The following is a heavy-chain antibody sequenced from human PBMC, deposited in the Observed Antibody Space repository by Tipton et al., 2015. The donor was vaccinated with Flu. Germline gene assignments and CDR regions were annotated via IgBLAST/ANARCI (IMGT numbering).Heavy chain of an antibody. CDR2: INPKDNDT. CDR3: ARDGAGYNGAFDM. J-gene: IGHJ3*02. V-gene: IGHV1-2*02. Sequence: QLVQSGAELKKPGASVKVSCKGSGYTFIAHYMHWVRQAPGQGLEWMGWINPKDNDTRYPEKFQGRVSVTGDTSISTVYMELSRLSSDDTAVYYCARDGAGYNGAFDMWGQGTMVTVSS. D-gene: IGHD5-24*01. CDR1: GYTFIAHY.